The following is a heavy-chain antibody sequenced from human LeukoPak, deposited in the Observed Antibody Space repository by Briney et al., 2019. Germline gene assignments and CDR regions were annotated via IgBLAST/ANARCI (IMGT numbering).Heavy chain of an antibody. CDR1: GFTFSTYD. J-gene: IGHJ4*02. Sequence: PGRSRRLSCAASGFTFSTYDMHWVRQATGKGLEWVSGMGKTAGDTYYSDSVKGRFTISRENAKNSVYLEMNSLRAGDTAVYYCTRGAAGFDYWGQGTLVSVSP. CDR2: MGKTAGDT. CDR3: TRGAAGFDY. V-gene: IGHV3-13*04. D-gene: IGHD6-13*01.